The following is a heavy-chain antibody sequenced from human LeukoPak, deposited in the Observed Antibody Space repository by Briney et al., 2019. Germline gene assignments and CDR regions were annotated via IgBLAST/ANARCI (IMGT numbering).Heavy chain of an antibody. CDR1: GFTFRDYY. J-gene: IGHJ3*01. CDR3: ARDHWDGFDV. Sequence: KPGGSLRLSCAASGFTFRDYYMGWIRQAPGKGLEWISYITSTGSSTYYAECVEGRFTISRDNAKNSLYLQMNSLRADNTAVYYCARDHWDGFDVWGQGTVVTVSS. CDR2: ITSTGSST. V-gene: IGHV3-11*04.